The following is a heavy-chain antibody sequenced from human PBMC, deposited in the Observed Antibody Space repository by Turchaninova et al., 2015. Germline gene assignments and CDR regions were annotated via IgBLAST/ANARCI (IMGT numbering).Heavy chain of an antibody. D-gene: IGHD6-19*01. CDR2: ISASGSSI. V-gene: IGHV3-48*04. CDR1: GFVFSSSN. CDR3: ARISEWYERH. J-gene: IGHJ4*02. Sequence: EVHLVESGGGLVLPGGSLRLSCAASGFVFSSSNMNWVRQAPGKGPECVSFISASGSSIYYADSVKGRFTISRDNAKNSLYLQMNGLRVEDTAVYFCARISEWYERHWGQGTLVTVSS.